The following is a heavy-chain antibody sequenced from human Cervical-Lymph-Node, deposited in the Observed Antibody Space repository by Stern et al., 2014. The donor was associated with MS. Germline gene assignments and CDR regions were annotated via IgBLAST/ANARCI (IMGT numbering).Heavy chain of an antibody. Sequence: VQLVESGGGVVQPGRSLRLSCAASGFIFSNYAMPWVRQPPGEGLEWVAVVSSDGANTYFADSVKGRFTISRDNSKNTLYLQMNSLKIEDTAIYYCASQIWGQGTMVTVSS. CDR3: ASQI. CDR1: GFIFSNYA. J-gene: IGHJ3*02. V-gene: IGHV3-30*16. CDR2: VSSDGANT.